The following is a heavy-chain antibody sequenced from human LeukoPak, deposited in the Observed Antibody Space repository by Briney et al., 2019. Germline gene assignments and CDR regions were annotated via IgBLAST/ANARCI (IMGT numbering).Heavy chain of an antibody. J-gene: IGHJ4*02. CDR1: GGFISGNY. D-gene: IGHD3-10*01. V-gene: IGHV4-4*07. CDR3: ARDPGSYLDY. Sequence: SETLSLTCSVSGGFISGNYWSWIRQPAGKELEWIGRIYSSGSTDYNPSPKSRLTMSLDKSKNQFSLKLNSVTAADTAVYYCARDPGSYLDYWGQGTLVTVSS. CDR2: IYSSGST.